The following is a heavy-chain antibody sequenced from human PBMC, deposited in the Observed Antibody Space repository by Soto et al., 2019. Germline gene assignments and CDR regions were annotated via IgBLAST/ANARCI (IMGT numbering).Heavy chain of an antibody. J-gene: IGHJ4*02. CDR1: GFTFSSYG. Sequence: GGSLRLSCAASGFTFSSYGMHWVRQAPGKGLEWVAVIWYDGSNKYYADSVKGRFTISRDNSKNTLYLQMNSLRAEDTAVYYCARSTTVTPIFDYWGQGTLVTVSS. V-gene: IGHV3-33*01. CDR2: IWYDGSNK. D-gene: IGHD4-17*01. CDR3: ARSTTVTPIFDY.